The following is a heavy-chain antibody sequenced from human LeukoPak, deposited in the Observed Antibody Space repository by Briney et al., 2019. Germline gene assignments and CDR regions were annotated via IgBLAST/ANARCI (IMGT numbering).Heavy chain of an antibody. CDR1: GGTFSSYA. D-gene: IGHD2-2*01. Sequence: SVKVSCKASGGTFSSYAISWVRQAPGQGLEWMGGIIPIFGTANYAQKFQGRVTITAGESTSTAYMELSSLRSEDTAVYYCARVGYCSSTSCYSYFDYWGQGTLVTVSS. J-gene: IGHJ4*02. CDR2: IIPIFGTA. CDR3: ARVGYCSSTSCYSYFDY. V-gene: IGHV1-69*01.